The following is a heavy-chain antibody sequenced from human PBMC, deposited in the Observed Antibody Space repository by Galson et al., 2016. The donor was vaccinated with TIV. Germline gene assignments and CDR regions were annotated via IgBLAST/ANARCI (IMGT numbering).Heavy chain of an antibody. V-gene: IGHV3-30-3*01. D-gene: IGHD1-7*01. J-gene: IGHJ4*02. CDR2: ISHDGNNK. Sequence: SLRLSCAASGFTFDSYTFHWVRQTPGKGLEWVAIISHDGNNKDFADSVQGRFTISRDSSKNTVFLQMNSLRLEDTAVYYCTRDGRGNWKYVDYFDYWGQGT. CDR3: TRDGRGNWKYVDYFDY. CDR1: GFTFDSYT.